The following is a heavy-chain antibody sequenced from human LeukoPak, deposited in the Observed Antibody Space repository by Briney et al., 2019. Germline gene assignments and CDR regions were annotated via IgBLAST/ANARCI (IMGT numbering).Heavy chain of an antibody. V-gene: IGHV1-69*05. CDR1: GGTFSSYA. D-gene: IGHD3-22*01. CDR2: ITPIFGTA. Sequence: SVKVSCKASGGTFSSYAISWVRQAPGQGLEWMGRITPIFGTANYAQKFQGRVTITTDESTSTAYMELSSLRSEDTAVYYCARAPSLYYYDSSGYPEGDAFDIWGQGTMVTVSS. J-gene: IGHJ3*02. CDR3: ARAPSLYYYDSSGYPEGDAFDI.